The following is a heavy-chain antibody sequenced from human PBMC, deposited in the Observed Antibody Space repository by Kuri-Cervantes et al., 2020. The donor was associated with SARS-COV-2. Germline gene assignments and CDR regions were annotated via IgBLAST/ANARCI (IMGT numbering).Heavy chain of an antibody. CDR2: IYSGGGT. CDR1: GFTFSTYA. J-gene: IGHJ3*02. CDR3: ARRESWKGDFDI. D-gene: IGHD1-1*01. V-gene: IGHV3-53*01. Sequence: GGSLRLSCSASGFTFSTYAMHWVRQAPGKGLEWVSVIYSGGGTYYADSVKGRFTISRDDYKNTLYLQMNSLRAEDTAVYYCARRESWKGDFDIWDQGTMVTVSS.